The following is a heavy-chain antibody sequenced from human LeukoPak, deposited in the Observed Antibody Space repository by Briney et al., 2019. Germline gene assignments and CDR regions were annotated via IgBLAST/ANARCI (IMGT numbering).Heavy chain of an antibody. V-gene: IGHV4-59*01. CDR2: IYYSGST. Sequence: PGGSLRLSCAASGLTFSNAWMSWVRQAPGKGLEWVGYIYYSGSTNYNPSLKSRVTISVDTSKNQFSLKLSSVTAADTAVYYCARGPLSPYGSGSYYAFDYWGQGTLVTVSS. CDR3: ARGPLSPYGSGSYYAFDY. J-gene: IGHJ4*02. CDR1: GLTFSNAW. D-gene: IGHD3-10*01.